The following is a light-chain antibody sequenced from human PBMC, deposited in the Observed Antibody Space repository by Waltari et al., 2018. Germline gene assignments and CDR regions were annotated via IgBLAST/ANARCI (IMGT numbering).Light chain of an antibody. CDR2: AAS. CDR1: QGIDTY. CDR3: LQLSSYPLT. J-gene: IGKJ4*01. Sequence: DIQLTQSPSFLSASVGDRVTITCRASQGIDTYLAWYQQRPGKAPNLLLYAASTLQSGIPSRFSGSGSGTEFTLTISSLQPEDFATYYCLQLSSYPLTFGGGTKVEIK. V-gene: IGKV1-9*01.